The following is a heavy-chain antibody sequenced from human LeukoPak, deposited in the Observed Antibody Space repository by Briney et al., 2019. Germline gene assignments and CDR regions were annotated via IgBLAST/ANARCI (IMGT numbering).Heavy chain of an antibody. Sequence: PGGSLRLSCTASGFTSNNYWMHWVRQAPGAALVWVSSIFNDGRITSYTHSVKSRFTSSRDNAKNTVYLQMNSLRAEETAVYYCAGAVGDGFDIWGQGAMVTVSS. CDR3: AGAVGDGFDI. V-gene: IGHV3-74*01. CDR2: IFNDGRIT. J-gene: IGHJ3*02. CDR1: GFTSNNYW.